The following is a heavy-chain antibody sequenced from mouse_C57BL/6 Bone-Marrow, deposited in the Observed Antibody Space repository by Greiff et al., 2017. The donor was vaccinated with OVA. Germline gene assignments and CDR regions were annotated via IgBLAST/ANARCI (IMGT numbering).Heavy chain of an antibody. D-gene: IGHD2-12*01. J-gene: IGHJ1*03. CDR1: GFSLTSYG. V-gene: IGHV2-2*01. Sequence: VQLKESGPGLVQPSQSLSITCTVSGFSLTSYGVHWVRQSPGKGLEWLGVIWSGGSTDYNAAFLSRLSISKDNSKSQVFCKMNRLQAEDTAIYYCARKGIDDEYFDVWGTGTTVTVSS. CDR2: IWSGGST. CDR3: ARKGIDDEYFDV.